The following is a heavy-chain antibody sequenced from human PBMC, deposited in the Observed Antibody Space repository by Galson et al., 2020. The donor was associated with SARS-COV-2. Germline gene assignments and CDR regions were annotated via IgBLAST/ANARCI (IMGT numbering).Heavy chain of an antibody. CDR2: INPDFGTP. V-gene: IGHV1-69*13. D-gene: IGHD3-10*01. J-gene: IGHJ3*02. CDR1: GGTFSSSA. CDR3: AREGASGGRFTIVRGVSNDAFDI. Sequence: SVKVSCKASGGTFSSSAINWVRQDPGQGLPWMGGINPDFGTPNYTQRFQARVTITADEATNTVYMEWSSLRFEDTAMYYCAREGASGGRFTIVRGVSNDAFDIWGQGTMLTVSS.